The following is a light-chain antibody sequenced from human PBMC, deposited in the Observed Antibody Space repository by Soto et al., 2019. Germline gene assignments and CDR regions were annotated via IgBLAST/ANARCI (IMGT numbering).Light chain of an antibody. CDR3: QHYDSSPPDT. CDR2: AAS. Sequence: EIVLTQSPVTLSLSPGERATLSCRASRSFASSYLGWYQQKPGQAPRLLIYAASTRATGIPDRFSGSGSATDFTLTISRLEPEDSAVDYGQHYDSSPPDTFGQGTKLEIK. J-gene: IGKJ2*01. CDR1: RSFASSY. V-gene: IGKV3-20*01.